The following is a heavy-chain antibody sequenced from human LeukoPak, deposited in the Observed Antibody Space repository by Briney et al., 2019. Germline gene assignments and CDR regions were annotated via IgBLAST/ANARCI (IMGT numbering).Heavy chain of an antibody. CDR2: ISSSGSA. Sequence: SETLSLTCSVSGDSLGIYKWSWIRQPPGKGLEWIAHISSSGSAIYNPSLMSRVSMAVDTSKNQFSLRLISVTAADTAVYYCARRWGTYDILTGYYRDQDAFDIWGQGTMVTVSS. CDR3: ARRWGTYDILTGYYRDQDAFDI. D-gene: IGHD3-9*01. J-gene: IGHJ3*02. CDR1: GDSLGIYK. V-gene: IGHV4-4*09.